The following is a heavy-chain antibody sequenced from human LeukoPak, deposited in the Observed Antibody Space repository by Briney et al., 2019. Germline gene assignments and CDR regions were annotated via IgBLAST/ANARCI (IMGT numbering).Heavy chain of an antibody. Sequence: SETLSLTCTVSGGSISSGGYYWSWIRQHPGKGLEWMGYIYCSGSTYYNPSLKSRVTISVDTSKNQFSLKLSSVTAADTAVYYCAGGACSGGSCYEFDYWGQGTLVTVSS. D-gene: IGHD2-15*01. CDR3: AGGACSGGSCYEFDY. CDR1: GGSISSGGYY. CDR2: IYCSGST. V-gene: IGHV4-31*03. J-gene: IGHJ4*02.